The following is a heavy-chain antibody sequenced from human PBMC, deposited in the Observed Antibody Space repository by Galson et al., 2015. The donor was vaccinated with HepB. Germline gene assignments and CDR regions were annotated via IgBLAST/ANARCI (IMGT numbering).Heavy chain of an antibody. J-gene: IGHJ4*02. CDR2: TYYRSKWYN. CDR3: ARDKWLVWEYYFDY. D-gene: IGHD6-19*01. V-gene: IGHV6-1*01. CDR1: GDSVASNSAA. Sequence: CAISGDSVASNSAAWNWIRQSPSRGLEGLGRTYYRSKWYNDYEVSVKSRITINPDTSKNQFSLQLNSVTPEDTAVYYCARDKWLVWEYYFDYWGQGTLVTVSS.